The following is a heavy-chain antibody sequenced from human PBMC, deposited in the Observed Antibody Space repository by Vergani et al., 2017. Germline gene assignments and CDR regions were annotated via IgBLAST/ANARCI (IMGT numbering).Heavy chain of an antibody. Sequence: EVQLLESGGGLVQPGGSLRLSCAASGFTFSSYAMSWVRQAPGKGLEWVSGISGSGGSTYYADSVKGRFTISRDNAKNTLYLQMNSLRAEDSAVYHCTRESYTGSGSYAYWGQGALVTVSS. D-gene: IGHD3-10*01. CDR3: TRESYTGSGSYAY. CDR2: ISGSGGST. CDR1: GFTFSSYA. J-gene: IGHJ4*02. V-gene: IGHV3-23*01.